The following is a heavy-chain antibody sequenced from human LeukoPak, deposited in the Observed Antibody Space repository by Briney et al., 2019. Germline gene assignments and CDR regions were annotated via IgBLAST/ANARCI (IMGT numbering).Heavy chain of an antibody. CDR2: ISYDGSNK. D-gene: IGHD3-22*01. J-gene: IGHJ4*02. CDR3: ARDGCYDSSGYYDYQGCYFGY. V-gene: IGHV3-30*03. Sequence: GGSLRLSCVGSGYIFSNYGMHWVRQAPGKGLEWVAVISYDGSNKYYADSVKGRFTISRGNSKNTLYLQMNSLRAEDTAVYYCARDGCYDSSGYYDYQGCYFGYWGQGTLVTVSS. CDR1: GYIFSNYG.